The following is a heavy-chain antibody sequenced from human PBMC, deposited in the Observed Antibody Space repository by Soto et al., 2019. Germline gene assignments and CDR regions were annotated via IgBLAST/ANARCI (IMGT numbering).Heavy chain of an antibody. J-gene: IGHJ3*02. CDR3: ARDSTMVRGVSDAFDI. CDR1: GGSISSGGYY. D-gene: IGHD3-10*01. V-gene: IGHV4-31*03. CDR2: IYYSGST. Sequence: QVQLQESGPGLVKPSQTLSLTCTVSGGSISSGGYYWSWIRQHPGKGLEWLGYIYYSGSTYYNPSLKSRVTISVDTSKNQFSLKLSSVTAADTAVYYCARDSTMVRGVSDAFDIWGQGTMVTVSS.